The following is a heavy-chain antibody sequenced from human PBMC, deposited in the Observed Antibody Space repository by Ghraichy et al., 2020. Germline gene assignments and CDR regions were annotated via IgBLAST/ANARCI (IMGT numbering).Heavy chain of an antibody. CDR2: ITGSGGST. J-gene: IGHJ4*02. CDR3: AKSLKVGATYSVSDY. Sequence: GGSLRLSCAASGFTFSTYAMSWVRQAPGKGLEWVSGITGSGGSTYYADSVKGRFTISRDNSKNTLYLQVNSLRAEDTAVYYCAKSLKVGATYSVSDYWGQGTLVTVSS. CDR1: GFTFSTYA. D-gene: IGHD1-26*01. V-gene: IGHV3-23*01.